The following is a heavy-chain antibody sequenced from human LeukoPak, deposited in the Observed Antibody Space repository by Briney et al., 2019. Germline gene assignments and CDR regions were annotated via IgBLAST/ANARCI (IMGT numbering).Heavy chain of an antibody. Sequence: SETLSLTRTVTGGSMSSSDYYWGWVRQTPGKGLEWLGLIYYTGSTYYSPSLKSRVAVFENKSKNQFSLNLNSVTAADTAVYYCVRIRFYYFYIDVWGKGTTVTVSS. CDR1: GGSMSSSDYY. CDR2: IYYTGST. J-gene: IGHJ6*03. CDR3: VRIRFYYFYIDV. V-gene: IGHV4-39*07. D-gene: IGHD3-3*01.